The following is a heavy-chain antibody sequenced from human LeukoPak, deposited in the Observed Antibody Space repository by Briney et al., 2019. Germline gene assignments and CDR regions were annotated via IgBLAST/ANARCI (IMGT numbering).Heavy chain of an antibody. J-gene: IGHJ6*03. CDR2: SSSSSSYI. CDR3: ARDAGYCSSTSCYLVYFMDV. D-gene: IGHD2-2*03. Sequence: GALRLSCAASGFTFSSYWMIWVRQAPGKGLEWVSSSSSSSSYIYYVDSVKGRFTISRHNAKNSLYLQMNSLRAEDTAVYYCARDAGYCSSTSCYLVYFMDVWGKGTTVTVSS. V-gene: IGHV3-21*01. CDR1: GFTFSSYW.